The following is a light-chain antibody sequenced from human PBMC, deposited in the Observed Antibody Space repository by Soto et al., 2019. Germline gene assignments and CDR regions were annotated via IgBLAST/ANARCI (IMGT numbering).Light chain of an antibody. J-gene: IGLJ2*01. CDR2: AKT. CDR1: SSNIGTGFD. V-gene: IGLV1-40*01. CDR3: QSYDSSLSGVV. Sequence: QSVLTQPPSVSGAPGQRVTISCTGSSSNIGTGFDVHWYQQIPGAAPKLLIYAKTNRPSGVPDRFSGSQSGTSASLAISGLQAEDEADYYCQSYDSSLSGVVFGGGTKVTVL.